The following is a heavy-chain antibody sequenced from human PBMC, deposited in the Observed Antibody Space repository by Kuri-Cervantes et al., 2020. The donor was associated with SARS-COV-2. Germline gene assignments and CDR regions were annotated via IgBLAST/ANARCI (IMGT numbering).Heavy chain of an antibody. CDR1: GFSLSTSGVG. J-gene: IGHJ4*02. CDR2: IDWDDDK. V-gene: IGHV2-70*11. D-gene: IGHD5-12*01. CDR3: ARIRLGGYKYYFDY. Sequence: SGPTLVKPTQTLTLTCTFSGFSLSTSGVGVGWIRQPPGKALEWLARIDWDDDKYCSTSLKTRLAISKDTSKNQVVLTMTNMDPVDTATYYCARIRLGGYKYYFDYWGQGTLVTVSS.